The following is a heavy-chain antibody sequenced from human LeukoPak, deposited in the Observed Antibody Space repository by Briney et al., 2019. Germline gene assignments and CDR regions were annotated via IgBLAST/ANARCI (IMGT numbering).Heavy chain of an antibody. V-gene: IGHV4-59*11. CDR2: IYYSGST. J-gene: IGHJ6*03. CDR1: GGSISGHY. Sequence: SETLSLTCTVSGGSISGHYWSWIRQPPGKGLEWIGYIYYSGSTNYNPSLKSRVTISVDTSKNQFSLKLSSVTAADTAVYYCARSRYSYGSYYYYMDVWGKGTTVTVSS. D-gene: IGHD5-18*01. CDR3: ARSRYSYGSYYYYMDV.